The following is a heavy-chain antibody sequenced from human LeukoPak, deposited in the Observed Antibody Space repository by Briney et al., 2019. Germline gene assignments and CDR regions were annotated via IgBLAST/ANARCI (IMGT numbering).Heavy chain of an antibody. Sequence: PGGSLRLSCAASGFTFSSFGMHWVRQAPGKGLEWLAVISFDGNNKYYADSVKGRFTVSRDNSENTLYLQMDSLRADDTANCAKSRSPFDYWGQGTLVTVSS. CDR2: ISFDGNNK. J-gene: IGHJ4*02. CDR1: GFTFSSFG. D-gene: IGHD1-1*01. CDR3: SRSPFDY. V-gene: IGHV3-30*03.